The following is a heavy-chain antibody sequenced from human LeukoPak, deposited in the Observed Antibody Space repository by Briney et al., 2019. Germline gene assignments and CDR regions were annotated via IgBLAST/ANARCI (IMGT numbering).Heavy chain of an antibody. J-gene: IGHJ4*02. CDR3: ARGPRADDSGGPTNRFYDY. Sequence: PGGSLRLSCVASGFTFSNYAMTWVRQAPGKGLEWVSSISGSGETTYYADSVKDRFIISRDDSKNMLYLQMNSLRVEDTAVYYCARGPRADDSGGPTNRFYDYWGQGILVTVSS. CDR1: GFTFSNYA. V-gene: IGHV3-23*01. CDR2: ISGSGETT. D-gene: IGHD3-22*01.